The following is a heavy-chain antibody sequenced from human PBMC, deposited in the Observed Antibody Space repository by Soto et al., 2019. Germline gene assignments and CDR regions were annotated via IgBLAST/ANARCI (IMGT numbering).Heavy chain of an antibody. D-gene: IGHD3-10*01. Sequence: EVQLVESGGGLVQPGGSLRLSCAASGFTFSSYWMSWVRQAPGKGLEWVANIKQDGSEKYYVDSVKGRFTISRDNAKNSLYLQRNRLRAEDTAVYYCAGSTPSYGSGSYAVYYWGQGTLVTVSS. J-gene: IGHJ4*02. CDR1: GFTFSSYW. V-gene: IGHV3-7*05. CDR3: AGSTPSYGSGSYAVYY. CDR2: IKQDGSEK.